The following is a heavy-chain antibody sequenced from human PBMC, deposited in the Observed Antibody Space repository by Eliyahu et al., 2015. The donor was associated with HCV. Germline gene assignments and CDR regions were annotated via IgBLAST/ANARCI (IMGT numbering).Heavy chain of an antibody. CDR2: ISWDGGST. CDR3: AKDSSSTSFDY. Sequence: EWVSLISWDGGSTYYADSVKGRFTISRDNSKNSLYLQMNSLRTEDTALYYCAKDSSSTSFDYWGPGNPVTVSS. D-gene: IGHD6-13*01. J-gene: IGHJ4*01. V-gene: IGHV3-43*01.